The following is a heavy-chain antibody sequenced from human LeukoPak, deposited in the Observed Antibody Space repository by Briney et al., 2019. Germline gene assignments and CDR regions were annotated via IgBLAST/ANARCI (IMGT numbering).Heavy chain of an antibody. V-gene: IGHV4-31*03. J-gene: IGHJ6*02. CDR1: GGSISSGGYY. D-gene: IGHD6-19*01. CDR2: IYYSGST. CDR3: ARRPSGWYSHRTYYYYGMDV. Sequence: KASETLSLTCTVSGGSISSGGYYWSWIRQHPGKGLEWIGYIYYSGSTYYNPSLKSRVTISVDTSKNQFSLKLSSVTAADTAVYYCARRPSGWYSHRTYYYYGMDVWGQGTTVTVSS.